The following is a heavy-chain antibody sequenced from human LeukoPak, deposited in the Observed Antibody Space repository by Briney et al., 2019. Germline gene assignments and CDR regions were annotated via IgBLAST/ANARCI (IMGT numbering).Heavy chain of an antibody. CDR3: ARGALRYFDWLSEYYFDY. CDR1: GFTFNSYW. D-gene: IGHD3-9*01. V-gene: IGHV3-7*01. Sequence: GGSLRLSCAASGFTFNSYWMSWVRQAPGKGLEWVANIKQDGSEKYYVDSVKGRFTISRDNAKNSLYLQMNSLRAEDTAVYYCARGALRYFDWLSEYYFDYWGQGTLVTVSS. CDR2: IKQDGSEK. J-gene: IGHJ4*02.